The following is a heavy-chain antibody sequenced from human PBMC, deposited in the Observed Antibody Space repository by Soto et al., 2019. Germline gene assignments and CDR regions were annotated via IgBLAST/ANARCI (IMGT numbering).Heavy chain of an antibody. CDR1: GYTFTSYG. Sequence: ASVKVSCKASGYTFTSYGISWVRQAPGQGLEWMGWISAYNGNTNYAQKLQGRVTMTTDTSTSTAYMELRSLRSDDTAVYYCARALTMTTYPEYFQHWGQGTLVTVS. J-gene: IGHJ1*01. CDR2: ISAYNGNT. D-gene: IGHD4-17*01. CDR3: ARALTMTTYPEYFQH. V-gene: IGHV1-18*01.